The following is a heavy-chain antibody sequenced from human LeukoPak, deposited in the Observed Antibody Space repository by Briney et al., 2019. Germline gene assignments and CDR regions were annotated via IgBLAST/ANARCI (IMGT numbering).Heavy chain of an antibody. Sequence: SETLSLTCAVSGHPINSAYYWVWIRQPPGKGLGWIGSLYHPDSTYYNPSLESRVTMSVDTSRNQFSLKLSFVTAAVTAVYYCARQFDSYFYYYLDVWGTGTTVTVSS. CDR2: LYHPDST. CDR3: ARQFDSYFYYYLDV. J-gene: IGHJ6*03. D-gene: IGHD3-10*01. CDR1: GHPINSAYY. V-gene: IGHV4-38-2*01.